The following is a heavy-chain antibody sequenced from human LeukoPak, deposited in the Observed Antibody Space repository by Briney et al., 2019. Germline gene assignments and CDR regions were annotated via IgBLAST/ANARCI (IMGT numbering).Heavy chain of an antibody. CDR2: IRNDGSTK. D-gene: IGHD6-19*01. CDR1: GFTFSGYG. J-gene: IGHJ6*02. V-gene: IGHV3-30*02. CDR3: AKDKQWQNYYGMDV. Sequence: PGGSLRLSCVASGFTFSGYGMHWVRQAPGKGLEWVTFIRNDGSTKYYADSVAGRFTISRDNSKNTLYLQMNSLRAEDTAVYYCAKDKQWQNYYGMDVWGQGTTVTVSS.